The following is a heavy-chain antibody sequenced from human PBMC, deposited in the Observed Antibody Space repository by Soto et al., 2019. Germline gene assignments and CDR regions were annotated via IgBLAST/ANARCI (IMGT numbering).Heavy chain of an antibody. CDR3: AKGYSGYVFYYYGMDV. Sequence: GGSLRLSCAASGFTFSSYGMHWVRQAPGKGLEWVAVISYDGSNKYYADSVKGRFTISRDNSKNTLYLQMNSLRAEDTAVYYCAKGYSGYVFYYYGMDVWGQGTTVTVSS. CDR2: ISYDGSNK. D-gene: IGHD5-12*01. CDR1: GFTFSSYG. V-gene: IGHV3-30*18. J-gene: IGHJ6*02.